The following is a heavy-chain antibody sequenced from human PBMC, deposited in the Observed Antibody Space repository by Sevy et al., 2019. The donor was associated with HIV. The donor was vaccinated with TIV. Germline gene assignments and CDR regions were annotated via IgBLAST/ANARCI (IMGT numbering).Heavy chain of an antibody. CDR2: IWYDGSNK. Sequence: GGSLRLSCAASGFTFSSHGMHWVRQAPGKGLEWVAVIWYDGSNKYYADSVKGRFTISRDNSKSTRFLQINSLRAEDTAVYFCARDKDYSNYLPDYWGQGTLVTVSS. CDR3: ARDKDYSNYLPDY. J-gene: IGHJ4*02. CDR1: GFTFSSHG. V-gene: IGHV3-33*01. D-gene: IGHD4-4*01.